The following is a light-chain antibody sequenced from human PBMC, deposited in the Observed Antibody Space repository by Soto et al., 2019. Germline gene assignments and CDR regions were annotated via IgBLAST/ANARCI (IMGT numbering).Light chain of an antibody. CDR1: SSNIGAGYD. CDR3: QSYDRSLSGWV. CDR2: GNS. Sequence: QSVLTQPPSVSGAPGQRVTISCTGSSSNIGAGYDVHWYQQLPGTAPKLLIYGNSNRPSGVPDRFSGSKSGTSASLAITGLRAEDEADYYCQSYDRSLSGWVFGGGTKLTVL. V-gene: IGLV1-40*01. J-gene: IGLJ3*02.